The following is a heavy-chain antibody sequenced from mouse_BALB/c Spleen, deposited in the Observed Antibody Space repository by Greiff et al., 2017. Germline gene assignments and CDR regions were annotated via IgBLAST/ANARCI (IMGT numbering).Heavy chain of an antibody. D-gene: IGHD2-4*01. CDR3: ARITTGAMDY. V-gene: IGHV5-6-5*01. Sequence: DVKLVESGGGLVKPGGSLKLSCAASGFTFSSYAMSWVRQTPEKRLEWVASISSGGSTYYPDSVKGRFTISRDNARNILYLQMSSLRSEDTAMYYCARITTGAMDYWGQGTSVTVSS. CDR1: GFTFSSYA. J-gene: IGHJ4*01. CDR2: ISSGGST.